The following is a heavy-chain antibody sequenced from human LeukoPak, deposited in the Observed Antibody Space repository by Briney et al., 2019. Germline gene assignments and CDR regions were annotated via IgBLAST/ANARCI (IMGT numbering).Heavy chain of an antibody. CDR2: ISSSSSYI. D-gene: IGHD3-3*01. V-gene: IGHV3-21*01. CDR1: GFTFSSYS. Sequence: GGSLRLSCAASGFTFSSYSMNWVRQAPGKGLEWVSSISSSSSYIYYADSVKGRFTISRDNAKNSLYLQMNSLRAEDTAVYYCARDRGFLEWLPDHWGQGTLVTVSS. CDR3: ARDRGFLEWLPDH. J-gene: IGHJ4*02.